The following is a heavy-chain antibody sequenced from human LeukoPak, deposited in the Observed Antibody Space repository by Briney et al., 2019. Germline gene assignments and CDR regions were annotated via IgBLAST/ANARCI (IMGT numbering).Heavy chain of an antibody. D-gene: IGHD6-19*01. Sequence: SETLSLTCAVYGGPFSDYYWSWVRQPPGKGLEWIGEMNDSPSASYNPSLKSRVTISRDTSTNQFSLKLTSVTAADTAVYYCATSSGWDWGGYWGQGTLVTVSS. J-gene: IGHJ4*02. CDR2: MNDSPSA. CDR1: GGPFSDYY. V-gene: IGHV4-34*01. CDR3: ATSSGWDWGGY.